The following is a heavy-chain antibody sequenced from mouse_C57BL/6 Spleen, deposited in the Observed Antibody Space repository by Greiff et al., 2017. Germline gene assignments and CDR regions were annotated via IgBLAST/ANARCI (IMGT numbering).Heavy chain of an antibody. D-gene: IGHD2-4*01. CDR3: ATAGYDYDGFAY. Sequence: EVKLVEPGGGLVKPGGSLKLSCAASGFTFSSYAMSWVRQTPEKRLEWVATISDGGSYTYYHDNVKGRFTISRDNAKNNLYLQMSHLKSEDRAMYYGATAGYDYDGFAYWGQGTLVTVSA. J-gene: IGHJ3*01. CDR2: ISDGGSYT. CDR1: GFTFSSYA. V-gene: IGHV5-4*03.